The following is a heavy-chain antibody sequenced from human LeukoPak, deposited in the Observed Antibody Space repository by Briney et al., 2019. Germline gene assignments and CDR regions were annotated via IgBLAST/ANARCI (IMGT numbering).Heavy chain of an antibody. CDR2: ISSSSSYI. Sequence: GSLRLSFAASGFTFSSYSMNWVRQAPGKGLEWVSSISSSSSYIYYADSVKGRFTISRDNAKNSLYLQMKSLRAEDTAVYYCARQRGDILTGYYMPRGFDYWGQGTLVTVSS. V-gene: IGHV3-21*01. D-gene: IGHD3-9*01. CDR1: GFTFSSYS. CDR3: ARQRGDILTGYYMPRGFDY. J-gene: IGHJ4*02.